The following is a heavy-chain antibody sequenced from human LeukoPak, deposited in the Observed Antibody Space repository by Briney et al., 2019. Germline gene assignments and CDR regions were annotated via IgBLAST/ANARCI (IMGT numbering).Heavy chain of an antibody. CDR3: ARDISSRVIDD. CDR1: GFTFSDSA. D-gene: IGHD3-3*02. CDR2: IGASGSNT. V-gene: IGHV3-23*01. Sequence: GESLTLSCSAYGFTFSDSAMHWLRQAPGKELQGVSGIGASGSNTYFADSVKGRFSISRDNSKNTVYLQMNSLRAGDTALYFCARDISSRVIDDWGQGTLVTVSS. J-gene: IGHJ4*02.